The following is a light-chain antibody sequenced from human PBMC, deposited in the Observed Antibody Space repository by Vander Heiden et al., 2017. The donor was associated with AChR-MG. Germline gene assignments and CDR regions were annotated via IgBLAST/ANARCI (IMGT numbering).Light chain of an antibody. CDR3: MQALQTPRV. V-gene: IGKV2-28*01. Sequence: IVMTQSPPSLPVTPGEPASISCRSSPSLLHSNGYNYLDWYLQKPGQSPQLLIYLGSNRASGVPDRFSGSGSGTDFTLKISRVEADDVGVYYCMQALQTPRVFGQGTKVEIK. CDR2: LGS. J-gene: IGKJ1*01. CDR1: PSLLHSNGYNY.